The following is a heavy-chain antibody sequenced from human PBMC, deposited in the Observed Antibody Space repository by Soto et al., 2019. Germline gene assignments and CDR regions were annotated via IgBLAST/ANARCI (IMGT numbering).Heavy chain of an antibody. CDR1: GFSLSTSGVG. D-gene: IGHD3-22*01. V-gene: IGHV2-5*02. Sequence: ITLKESGPTLVKPTQTLTLTCTFSGFSLSTSGVGVGWIRQPPGKALEWLALIYWDDDKRYSPSLKSRLPIATDTSKTQVVLTMTNMDPVATATYYCAHSLIGYYYDSSGSNWFDPWGQGTLVTVSS. J-gene: IGHJ5*02. CDR2: IYWDDDK. CDR3: AHSLIGYYYDSSGSNWFDP.